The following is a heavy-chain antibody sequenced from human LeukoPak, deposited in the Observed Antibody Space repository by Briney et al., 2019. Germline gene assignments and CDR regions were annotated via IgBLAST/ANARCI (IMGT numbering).Heavy chain of an antibody. Sequence: GASVKVSCKASGYTFTSYDIKWVRQATGQGLEWMGWMNPNSGNTGYAQKFQGRVTMTRNTSISTAYMELSSLRSEDTAVYYCARRGPYYRSGWRWSDPWGQGTLVTVSS. CDR1: GYTFTSYD. CDR2: MNPNSGNT. V-gene: IGHV1-8*01. D-gene: IGHD6-19*01. J-gene: IGHJ5*02. CDR3: ARRGPYYRSGWRWSDP.